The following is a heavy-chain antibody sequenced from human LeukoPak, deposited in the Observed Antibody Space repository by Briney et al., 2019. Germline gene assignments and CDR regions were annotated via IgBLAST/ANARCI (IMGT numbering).Heavy chain of an antibody. CDR3: ATKSGPYSNHY. J-gene: IGHJ4*02. CDR2: ITSNGGST. Sequence: SLRLSCVAXGFTFSTYAMHWVRQAPGKGLEYVSAITSNGGSTNYANSVKGRFTISRDNSKNTLYVQMGSLRPEDMDVYYCATKSGPYSNHYWGQGTLVTVSS. D-gene: IGHD2-15*01. CDR1: GFTFSTYA. V-gene: IGHV3-64*01.